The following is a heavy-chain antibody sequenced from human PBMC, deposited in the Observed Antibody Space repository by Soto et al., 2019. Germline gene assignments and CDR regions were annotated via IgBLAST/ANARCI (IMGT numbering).Heavy chain of an antibody. V-gene: IGHV3-30-3*01. CDR3: ARDLXHGSGWLRTAPVYYFDY. CDR1: GFTFSSYA. CDR2: ISYDGSNK. D-gene: IGHD6-19*01. J-gene: IGHJ4*02. Sequence: GGSLRLSCAASGFTFSSYAMHWVRQAPGKGLERVAVISYDGSNKYYADSVKGRFTISSDNSKNTLYLQMNSLRAEDTAVYYCARDLXHGSGWLRTAPVYYFDYWGQGTLVTVSS.